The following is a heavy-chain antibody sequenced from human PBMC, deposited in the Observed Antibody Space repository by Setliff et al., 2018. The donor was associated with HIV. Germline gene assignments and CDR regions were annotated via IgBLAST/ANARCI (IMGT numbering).Heavy chain of an antibody. J-gene: IGHJ4*02. V-gene: IGHV4-61*03. Sequence: PSETLSLTCTVSGDSVSSRSYYWSWIRRPPGKGLEWLGHIYYSGSTNYNPSLKSRVTISVDTSKNHFSLKLRSVTAADTAVYYCAQLGMVDDFDYWGQGTLVTVSS. D-gene: IGHD1-1*01. CDR1: GDSVSSRSYY. CDR3: AQLGMVDDFDY. CDR2: IYYSGST.